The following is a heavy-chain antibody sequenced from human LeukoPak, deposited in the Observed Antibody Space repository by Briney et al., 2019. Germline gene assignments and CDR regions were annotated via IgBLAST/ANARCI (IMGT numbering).Heavy chain of an antibody. V-gene: IGHV4-4*02. Sequence: SETLSLTCVVSGGSISSSNWWSWVRQPPEKGLEWIGEVSHDGSTNYNPSLKSRVTISVDKSNNHFSLKLTSVTAADTAMYYCARGDNYVFDVWGRGTLVSVSS. CDR2: VSHDGST. CDR3: ARGDNYVFDV. D-gene: IGHD5-24*01. CDR1: GGSISSSNW. J-gene: IGHJ2*01.